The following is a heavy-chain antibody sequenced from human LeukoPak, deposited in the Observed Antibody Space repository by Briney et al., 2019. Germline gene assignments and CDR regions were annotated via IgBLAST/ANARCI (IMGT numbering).Heavy chain of an antibody. CDR2: INSDGSTT. J-gene: IGHJ4*02. Sequence: LPGGSLRLSCAASGFTFSSYWMHWVRQAPGKGLVWVSRINSDGSTTNYADSVKGRFTSSRDNAKNTLYLQMNSLRAEDTAVYYCARDEDYDSSGPITYWGQGTLVTVSS. V-gene: IGHV3-74*01. CDR3: ARDEDYDSSGPITY. D-gene: IGHD3-22*01. CDR1: GFTFSSYW.